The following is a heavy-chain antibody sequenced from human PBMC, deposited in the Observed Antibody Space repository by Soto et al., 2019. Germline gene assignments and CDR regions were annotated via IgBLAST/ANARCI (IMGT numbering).Heavy chain of an antibody. Sequence: GGSLRLSCAASGFTFSSYWMSWVRQAPGKGLEWVANIKQDGSEKYYVDSVKGRFTISRDNAKNSLYLQMNSLRAEDTAVYYCARELDYGDYWAGYYYMDVWGKGTTVTVSS. D-gene: IGHD4-17*01. J-gene: IGHJ6*03. V-gene: IGHV3-7*01. CDR1: GFTFSSYW. CDR3: ARELDYGDYWAGYYYMDV. CDR2: IKQDGSEK.